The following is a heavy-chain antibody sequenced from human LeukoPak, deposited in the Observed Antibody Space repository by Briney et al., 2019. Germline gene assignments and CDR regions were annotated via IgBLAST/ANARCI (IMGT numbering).Heavy chain of an antibody. D-gene: IGHD4-17*01. CDR2: ISGGGGST. V-gene: IGHV3-23*01. CDR1: GFTFSSYA. CDR3: AKEEGSAYRHGAFAP. J-gene: IGHJ5*02. Sequence: GGSLTLSCAASGFTFSSYAMSWVRQTPGKGLEWVSAISGGGGSTYYADSVKGRFTISRDNSKNTLYLQMNSLRAEDTAVYYWAKEEGSAYRHGAFAPWGQGTLVTVPS.